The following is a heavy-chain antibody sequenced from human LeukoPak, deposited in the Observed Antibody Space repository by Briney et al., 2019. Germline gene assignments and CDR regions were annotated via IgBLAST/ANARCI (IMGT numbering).Heavy chain of an antibody. CDR1: GLTFSSYG. V-gene: IGHV3-30*18. Sequence: GGSLRLSCAASGLTFSSYGMHWVRQAPGKGLEWVAVISYDGSNKYYADSVKGRFTISRDNSKNTLYLQMNSLRAEDTAVYYCAKDLRSGYDLGIFDYWGQGTLVTVSS. J-gene: IGHJ4*02. D-gene: IGHD5-12*01. CDR2: ISYDGSNK. CDR3: AKDLRSGYDLGIFDY.